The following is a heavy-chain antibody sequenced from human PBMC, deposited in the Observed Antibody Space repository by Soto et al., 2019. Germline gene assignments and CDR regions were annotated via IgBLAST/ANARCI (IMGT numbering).Heavy chain of an antibody. J-gene: IGHJ5*02. V-gene: IGHV4-39*01. D-gene: IGHD6-13*01. CDR2: IYYSGST. CDR1: GGSISSSSYY. CDR3: ARQVDKGIAAARGWFDP. Sequence: KSSETLSLTCTVSGGSISSSSYYWGWIRQPPGKGLEWIGSIYYSGSTYYNPSLKSRVTISVDTSKNQFSLKLSSVTAADTAVYYCARQVDKGIAAARGWFDPWGQGTLVTVSS.